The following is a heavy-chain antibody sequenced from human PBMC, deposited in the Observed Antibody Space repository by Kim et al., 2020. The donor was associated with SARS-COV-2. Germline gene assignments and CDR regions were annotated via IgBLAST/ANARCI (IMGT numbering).Heavy chain of an antibody. CDR2: ST. D-gene: IGHD3-10*01. V-gene: IGHV4-59*01. J-gene: IGHJ4*02. Sequence: STNYTPSLKSRVTISVDTSKNQFSLKLSSVTAADTAVYYCARLSVGVTDYWGQGTLVTVSS. CDR3: ARLSVGVTDY.